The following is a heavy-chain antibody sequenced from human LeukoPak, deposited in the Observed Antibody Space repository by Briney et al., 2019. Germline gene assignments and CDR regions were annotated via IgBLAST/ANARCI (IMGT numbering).Heavy chain of an antibody. CDR1: GYTFTSYG. Sequence: ASVKVSCKASGYTFTSYGISWVRQAPGQGLEWMGWINPNSGGTNYAQKFQGWVTMTRDTSISTAYMELSRLRSDDTAVYYCARDYGSGSYYDYWGQGTLVTVSS. CDR2: INPNSGGT. J-gene: IGHJ4*02. D-gene: IGHD3-10*01. V-gene: IGHV1-2*04. CDR3: ARDYGSGSYYDY.